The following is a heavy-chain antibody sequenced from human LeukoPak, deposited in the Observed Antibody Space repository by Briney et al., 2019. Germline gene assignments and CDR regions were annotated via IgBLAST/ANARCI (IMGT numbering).Heavy chain of an antibody. CDR2: INHSGST. V-gene: IGHV4-34*01. J-gene: IGHJ4*02. Sequence: SETLSLTCAVYGGSFSGYYWSWIRQPPGKGLEWIGEINHSGSTNYNPSLKSRVTISVDTSKNQFSLKLSSVTAADTAVYYCARANIVVVPAAITAGHFDYWGQGTLVTVSS. CDR3: ARANIVVVPAAITAGHFDY. D-gene: IGHD2-2*01. CDR1: GGSFSGYY.